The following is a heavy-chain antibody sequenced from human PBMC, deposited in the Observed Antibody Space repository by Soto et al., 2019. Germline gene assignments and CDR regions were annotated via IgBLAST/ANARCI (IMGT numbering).Heavy chain of an antibody. CDR2: ISGSGGST. D-gene: IGHD2-2*01. Sequence: HPGGSLRLSCAASGFTFSSYAMSWVRQAPGKGLEWVSAISGSGGSTYYADSVKGRFTISRDNSKNTLYLQMNSLRAEDTAVYYCAKDSSQDIVVVPAAGPGAFDIWGQGTMVTVSS. CDR1: GFTFSSYA. CDR3: AKDSSQDIVVVPAAGPGAFDI. J-gene: IGHJ3*02. V-gene: IGHV3-23*01.